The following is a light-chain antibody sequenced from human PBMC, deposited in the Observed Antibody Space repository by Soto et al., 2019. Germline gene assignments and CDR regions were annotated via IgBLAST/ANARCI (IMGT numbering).Light chain of an antibody. CDR2: WAS. CDR1: QSVLSSSNNKNY. CDR3: QQYYATPT. Sequence: DIVMTQSPDSLAVSLGERAAINCKSSQSVLSSSNNKNYLAWYQQKPRQPPKLLIYWASTRESGVPDRFSGSGSGTDFILTISSLQAADVAVYYCQQYYATPTFGQGTKVEIK. J-gene: IGKJ1*01. V-gene: IGKV4-1*01.